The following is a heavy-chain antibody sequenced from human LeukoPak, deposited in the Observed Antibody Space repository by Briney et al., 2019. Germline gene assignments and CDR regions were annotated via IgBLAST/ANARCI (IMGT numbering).Heavy chain of an antibody. CDR2: ITSGGTT. Sequence: PGGSLRLSCAASGFTFSSYTISWVRQAPGKGLEWVSTITSGGTTFYADSVKGRFTISRDNSKNTLYLQINTLRAEDTAVYFCAKKSVLTTAYPSNYFDCWGQGTLVTVSS. CDR3: AKKSVLTTAYPSNYFDC. J-gene: IGHJ4*02. D-gene: IGHD1-1*01. V-gene: IGHV3-23*01. CDR1: GFTFSSYT.